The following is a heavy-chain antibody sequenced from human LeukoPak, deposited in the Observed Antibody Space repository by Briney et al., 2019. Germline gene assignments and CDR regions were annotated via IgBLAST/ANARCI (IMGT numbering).Heavy chain of an antibody. J-gene: IGHJ4*02. Sequence: SETLSLTCTVSGGSISSYYWSWIRQPPGKGLEWIGEINHSGSTNYNPSLKSRVTISVDTSKNQFSLKLSSVTAADTAVYYCARRWRWLRPATFDYWGQGTLVTVSS. CDR3: ARRWRWLRPATFDY. V-gene: IGHV4-34*01. CDR1: GGSISSYY. CDR2: INHSGST. D-gene: IGHD5-12*01.